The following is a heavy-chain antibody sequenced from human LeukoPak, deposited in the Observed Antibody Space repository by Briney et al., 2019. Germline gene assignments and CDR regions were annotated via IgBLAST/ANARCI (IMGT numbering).Heavy chain of an antibody. CDR3: AKGPLRGTAAAIDY. CDR1: GFTFSSYW. CDR2: ISYDGRNK. J-gene: IGHJ4*02. D-gene: IGHD2-2*01. V-gene: IGHV3-30*18. Sequence: PGGPLRLSCAASGFTFSSYWMSWVRQAPGKGLEWVAVISYDGRNKHYPDSVKGRFTISRDISTDTLWLQMDSLRTEDTAVYYCAKGPLRGTAAAIDYWGQGTLVTVSS.